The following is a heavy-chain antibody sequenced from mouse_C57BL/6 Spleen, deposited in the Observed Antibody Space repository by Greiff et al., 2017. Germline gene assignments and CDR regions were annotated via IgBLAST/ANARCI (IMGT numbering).Heavy chain of an antibody. D-gene: IGHD3-1*01. Sequence: QVQLQQSGPELVKPGASVKISCKASGYSFTSYYIHWVKQRPGQGLEWIGWIYPGSGNTKYNEKFKGKATLTADTSSSTAYMQLSSLTSEDSAVYYCARSGTVWFAYWGQGTLVTVSA. CDR3: ARSGTVWFAY. J-gene: IGHJ3*01. CDR1: GYSFTSYY. CDR2: IYPGSGNT. V-gene: IGHV1-66*01.